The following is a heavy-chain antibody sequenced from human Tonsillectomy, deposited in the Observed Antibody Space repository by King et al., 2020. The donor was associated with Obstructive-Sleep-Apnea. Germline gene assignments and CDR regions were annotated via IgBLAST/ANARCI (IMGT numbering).Heavy chain of an antibody. CDR3: ARDCSGGSCYPYYYYGMDV. D-gene: IGHD2-15*01. V-gene: IGHV4-59*01. Sequence: HVQLQESGPGLVKPSETLSLTCTVSGGSISSYYWSWIRQPPGKGLEWIGYIYYSGSTNYNPSLKSRVTISVDPSKNQFSLKLRSVTAADTAVYYCARDCSGGSCYPYYYYGMDVWGQGTTVTVSS. CDR1: GGSISSYY. J-gene: IGHJ6*02. CDR2: IYYSGST.